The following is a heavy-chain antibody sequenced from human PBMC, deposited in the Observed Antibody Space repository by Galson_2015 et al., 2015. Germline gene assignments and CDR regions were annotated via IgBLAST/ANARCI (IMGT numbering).Heavy chain of an antibody. CDR3: ASRITIFGVVIP. Sequence: SLRLSCAASGSTFSDYYMSWIRQAPGKGLEWVSYISSSGSTIYYADSVKGRFTISRDNAKNSLYLQMNSLRAEDTAVYYCASRITIFGVVIPWGQGTLVTVSS. CDR2: ISSSGSTI. V-gene: IGHV3-11*01. CDR1: GSTFSDYY. J-gene: IGHJ4*02. D-gene: IGHD3-3*01.